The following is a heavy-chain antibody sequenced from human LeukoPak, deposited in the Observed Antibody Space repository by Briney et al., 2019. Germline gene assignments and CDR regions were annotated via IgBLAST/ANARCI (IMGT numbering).Heavy chain of an antibody. J-gene: IGHJ4*02. D-gene: IGHD4-11*01. CDR1: GGSISSGGYY. V-gene: IGHV4-31*03. Sequence: PSQTLSLTCTVSGGSISSGGYYWSWIRRHPGKGLEWIGYIYYSGSTYYNPSLKSRVTISVDTSKNQFSLKLSSVTAADTAVYYCARESQRSTVTIDYWGQGTLVTVSS. CDR2: IYYSGST. CDR3: ARESQRSTVTIDY.